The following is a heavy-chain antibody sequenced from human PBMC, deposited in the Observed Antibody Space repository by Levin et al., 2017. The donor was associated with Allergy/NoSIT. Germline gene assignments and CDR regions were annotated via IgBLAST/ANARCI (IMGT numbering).Heavy chain of an antibody. J-gene: IGHJ3*02. CDR1: GYTLTELS. D-gene: IGHD2-15*01. CDR3: ATDVDCSGGSCYSGAHDAFDS. CDR2: FDPEDGET. V-gene: IGHV1-24*01. Sequence: ASVKVSCKVSGYTLTELSMHWVRQAPGKGLEWMGGFDPEDGETIYAQKFQGRVTMTEDTSTDTAYMELSSLRSEDTAVYYCATDVDCSGGSCYSGAHDAFDSWGQGTMVTVSS.